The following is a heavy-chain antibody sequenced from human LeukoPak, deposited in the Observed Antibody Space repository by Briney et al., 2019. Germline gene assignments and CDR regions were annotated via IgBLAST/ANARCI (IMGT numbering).Heavy chain of an antibody. Sequence: GSLRLSCAASGFTFSNYIINWVRQAPGKGLEWVSSISSTSNYIYYANSVKGRFTISRDNAENSLYLQMNSLRAEDTAVYYCARDSGYDLYYFDYWGQGTLVTVSS. CDR1: GFTFSNYI. CDR3: ARDSGYDLYYFDY. D-gene: IGHD5-12*01. CDR2: ISSTSNYI. J-gene: IGHJ4*02. V-gene: IGHV3-21*01.